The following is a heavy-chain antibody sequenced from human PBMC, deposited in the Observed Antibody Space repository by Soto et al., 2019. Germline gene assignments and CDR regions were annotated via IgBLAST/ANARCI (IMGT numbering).Heavy chain of an antibody. V-gene: IGHV3-15*07. D-gene: IGHD3-9*01. CDR2: IKSKTDGGTT. CDR1: GFTFSNAW. J-gene: IGHJ3*02. CDR3: TTHRYFDWLLEHDAFDI. Sequence: GGSLRLSCAASGFTFSNAWMNWVRQAPGKGLEWVGRIKSKTDGGTTDYAAPVKGRFTISRDDSKNTLYLQMNSLKTEDTAVYYCTTHRYFDWLLEHDAFDIWGQGTMVTVSS.